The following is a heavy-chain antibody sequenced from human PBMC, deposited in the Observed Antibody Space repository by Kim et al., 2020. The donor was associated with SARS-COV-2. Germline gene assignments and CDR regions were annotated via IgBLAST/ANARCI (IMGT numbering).Heavy chain of an antibody. CDR2: ISYDGSNK. CDR3: ARRGYGDPTDCYFDY. Sequence: GGSLRLSCVASGFTFSSYGMHWVRQAPGKGLEWAALISYDGSNKYYAYSVKGRFTISRDNSKNTLYLQMNSLRAEDTAVYYCARRGYGDPTDCYFDYWGQGTLVTVSS. V-gene: IGHV3-30*03. J-gene: IGHJ4*02. CDR1: GFTFSSYG. D-gene: IGHD4-17*01.